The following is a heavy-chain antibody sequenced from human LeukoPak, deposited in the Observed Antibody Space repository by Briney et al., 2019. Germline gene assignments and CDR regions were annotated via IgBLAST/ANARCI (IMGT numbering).Heavy chain of an antibody. Sequence: GGSLRLSCAASGFTFSSYGMHWVRQAPGKGLEWVAVISYDGSNKYYADSVKGRFTISRDNSKNTLYLQMNSLRAEDTAVYYCARDRTPGGVVVAVYWGQGTLVTVSS. CDR1: GFTFSSYG. V-gene: IGHV3-30*03. D-gene: IGHD2-15*01. J-gene: IGHJ4*02. CDR2: ISYDGSNK. CDR3: ARDRTPGGVVVAVY.